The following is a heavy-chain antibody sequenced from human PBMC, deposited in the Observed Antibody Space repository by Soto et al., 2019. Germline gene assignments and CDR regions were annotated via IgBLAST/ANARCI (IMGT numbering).Heavy chain of an antibody. J-gene: IGHJ6*02. Sequence: QAQLVQSGAEVKKPGASVKVSCKASGYIFSNYFMHWVRQAPGQGLEWMGKIYPNGGTTTYAQMFQGRVTLTRDAPASTVYMELSSLRSDDTAVYFCARAIYNWNYAGGMDVWGQGTTVIVS. V-gene: IGHV1-46*01. D-gene: IGHD1-7*01. CDR3: ARAIYNWNYAGGMDV. CDR2: IYPNGGTT. CDR1: GYIFSNYF.